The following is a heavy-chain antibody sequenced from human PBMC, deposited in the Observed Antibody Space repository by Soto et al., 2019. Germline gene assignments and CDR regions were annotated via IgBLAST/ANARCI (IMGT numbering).Heavy chain of an antibody. CDR3: ARERNYSTSGYRYYYGMHV. D-gene: IGHD3-22*01. V-gene: IGHV4-31*03. CDR1: GGSISRGGDY. Sequence: SETLSRTCTVSGGSISRGGDYWSWVRQHPGKGLEWIGYIYYSGSTYYNPSLKSRVTISVDTSKNQFSLKLSSVSAAETDVYYCARERNYSTSGYRYYYGMHVWGTGPTVTVSS. J-gene: IGHJ6*04. CDR2: IYYSGST.